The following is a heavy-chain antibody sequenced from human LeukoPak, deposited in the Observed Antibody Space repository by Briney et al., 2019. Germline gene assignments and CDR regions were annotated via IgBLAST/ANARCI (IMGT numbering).Heavy chain of an antibody. J-gene: IGHJ4*02. V-gene: IGHV3-33*08. CDR2: IWYDGSKK. CDR3: ARWLSDKIDSNGYLDY. CDR1: GFTFSSYW. D-gene: IGHD5-18*01. Sequence: GGSLRLSCAASGFTFSSYWMTWVRQAPGKGLERVAVIWYDGSKKYYGDSVRGRFTISRDNSKNTLYLQMNSLRAEDTAVYYCARWLSDKIDSNGYLDYWGQGTLVAVSS.